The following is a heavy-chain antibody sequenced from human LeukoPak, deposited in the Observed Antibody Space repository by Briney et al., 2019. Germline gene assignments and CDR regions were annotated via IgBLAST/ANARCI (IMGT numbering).Heavy chain of an antibody. CDR2: IYHSGST. Sequence: SETLSLTCTVSGGSISSGGYYWSWIRQPPGKGLEWIGYIYHSGSTYYNPSLKSRVTISVDRSKNQFSLKLSSVTAADTAVYYCASSYYYGSGSWYNWLDPWGQGTLVTVSS. CDR3: ASSYYYGSGSWYNWLDP. D-gene: IGHD3-10*01. J-gene: IGHJ5*02. CDR1: GGSISSGGYY. V-gene: IGHV4-30-2*01.